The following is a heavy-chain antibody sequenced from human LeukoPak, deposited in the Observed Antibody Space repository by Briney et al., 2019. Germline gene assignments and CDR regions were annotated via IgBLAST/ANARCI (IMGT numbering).Heavy chain of an antibody. CDR1: GGSISSSSYY. CDR3: ARLYGSRAFDI. CDR2: IYTSGST. V-gene: IGHV4-61*02. D-gene: IGHD3-10*01. J-gene: IGHJ3*02. Sequence: SETLSLTCTVSGGSISSSSYYWGWIRQPAGKGLEWIGRIYTSGSTNYNPSLESQVTISADTSKNQFSLKMSSVTAADTAVYYCARLYGSRAFDIWGQGTLVTVSS.